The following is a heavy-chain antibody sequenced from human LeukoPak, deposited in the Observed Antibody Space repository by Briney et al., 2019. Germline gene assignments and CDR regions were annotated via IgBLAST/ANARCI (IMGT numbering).Heavy chain of an antibody. CDR3: ARMGDYYYYMDV. CDR1: GFTFSSYI. CDR2: IIGSSDPI. D-gene: IGHD5-24*01. J-gene: IGHJ6*03. Sequence: GGSLRLSCAASGFTFSSYIMNWVRQAPGKGREWVIYIIGSSDPIFYADSVKGRFTISRDNAKNSLYLQMNSLRAEDTAVYYCARMGDYYYYMDVWGKGTTVTVSS. V-gene: IGHV3-48*04.